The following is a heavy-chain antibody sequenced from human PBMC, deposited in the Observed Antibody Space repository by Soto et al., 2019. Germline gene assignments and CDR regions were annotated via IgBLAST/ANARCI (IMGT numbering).Heavy chain of an antibody. J-gene: IGHJ6*02. V-gene: IGHV3-33*01. CDR2: IWYDGSNK. CDR1: GFTFSSYG. Sequence: GGSLRLSCAASGFTFSSYGMHWVRQAPGKGLEWVAVIWYDGSNKYYADSVKGRSTISRDNSKNTLYLQMNSLRAEDTAVYYCARDPLYIAVAGTDGMDVWGQGTTVTVSS. CDR3: ARDPLYIAVAGTDGMDV. D-gene: IGHD6-19*01.